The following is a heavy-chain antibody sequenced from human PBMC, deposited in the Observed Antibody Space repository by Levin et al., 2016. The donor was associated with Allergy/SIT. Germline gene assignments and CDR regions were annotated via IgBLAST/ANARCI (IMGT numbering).Heavy chain of an antibody. CDR3: TRQPRGYSFDI. J-gene: IGHJ3*02. CDR2: IKHDGSQK. Sequence: GESLKISCAVSGFTFSTYWMNWVRQAPGKGLEWVASIKHDGSQKYYVDSVRGRFTISRDNALNSLYLQMNSLRVEDTAVYYCTRQPRGYSFDIWGLGTIVTVSS. D-gene: IGHD3-10*01. V-gene: IGHV3-7*03. CDR1: GFTFSTYW.